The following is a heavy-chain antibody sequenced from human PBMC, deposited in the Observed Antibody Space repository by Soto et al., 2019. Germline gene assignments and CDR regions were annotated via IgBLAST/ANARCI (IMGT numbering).Heavy chain of an antibody. Sequence: QVQLQQSGAGLLKPSETLSLTCAVYGESFSGYIWTWIRQTPGKGLQWIGQINHSGSASYNPSLKSRVTTSVHTSNSQCSLELSSVTAADTAVYYCARGLITGSHYSGGWYYFDSWGQGTQVTVSS. CDR1: GESFSGYI. D-gene: IGHD6-19*01. CDR2: INHSGSA. CDR3: ARGLITGSHYSGGWYYFDS. J-gene: IGHJ4*02. V-gene: IGHV4-34*01.